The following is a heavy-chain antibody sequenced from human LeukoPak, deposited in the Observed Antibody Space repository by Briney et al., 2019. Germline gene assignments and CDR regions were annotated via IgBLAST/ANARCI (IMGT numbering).Heavy chain of an antibody. CDR1: GGSISSYY. Sequence: SETLSLTCTVSGGSISSYYWSWIRQPPGQGLEWIGYIYYSGSTNYNPSLKSRVTISVDTSKNQFSLKLSSVTAADTAVYYCARGYGDYVFDYWGQGTLVTVSS. D-gene: IGHD4-17*01. CDR2: IYYSGST. J-gene: IGHJ4*02. V-gene: IGHV4-59*08. CDR3: ARGYGDYVFDY.